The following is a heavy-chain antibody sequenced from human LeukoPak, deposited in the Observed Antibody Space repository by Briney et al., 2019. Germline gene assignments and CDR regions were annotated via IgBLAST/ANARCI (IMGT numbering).Heavy chain of an antibody. CDR1: GYAFTSYY. J-gene: IGHJ6*02. V-gene: IGHV1-46*01. CDR2: INPSGGST. CDR3: ARDPKGEIYYYGMDV. Sequence: ASVKVSSKASGYAFTSYYMHWVRQAPGQGLEWMGIINPSGGSTSYAQKFQGRVTITADESTSTAYMERSRLRSEDTAVYYCARDPKGEIYYYGMDVWGQGTTVTVSS. D-gene: IGHD5-24*01.